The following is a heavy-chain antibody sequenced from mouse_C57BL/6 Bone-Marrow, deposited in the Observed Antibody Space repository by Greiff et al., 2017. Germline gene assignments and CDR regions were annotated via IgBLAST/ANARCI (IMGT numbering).Heavy chain of an antibody. J-gene: IGHJ2*01. CDR1: GYSFTSYY. Sequence: QVQLQQSGPELVKPGASVKISCKASGYSFTSYYIHWVKQRPGQGLEWIGWIYPGSGNTKYNEKFKGKATLTADTSSSTAYMQLSSLTSEDSAVYYCARSNYGSSEDYWGQGTTLTVSS. CDR2: IYPGSGNT. D-gene: IGHD1-1*01. CDR3: ARSNYGSSEDY. V-gene: IGHV1-66*01.